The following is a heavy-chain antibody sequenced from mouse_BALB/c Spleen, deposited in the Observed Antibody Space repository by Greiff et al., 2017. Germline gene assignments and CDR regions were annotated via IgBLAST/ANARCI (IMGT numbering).Heavy chain of an antibody. D-gene: IGHD2-4*01. J-gene: IGHJ4*01. CDR3: AKIGTMITTHAMDY. CDR2: IWRGGST. CDR1: GFSLTSYG. V-gene: IGHV2-5-1*01. Sequence: QVQLQQSGPSLVQPSQSLSITCTVSGFSLTSYGVHWVRQSPGKGLEWLGVIWRGGSTDYNAAFMSRLSITKDNSKSQVFFKMNSLQADDTAIYYCAKIGTMITTHAMDYWGQGTSVTVSS.